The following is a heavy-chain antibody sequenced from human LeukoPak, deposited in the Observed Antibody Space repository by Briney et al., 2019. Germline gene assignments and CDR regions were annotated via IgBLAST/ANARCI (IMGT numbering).Heavy chain of an antibody. D-gene: IGHD3-10*01. J-gene: IGHJ4*02. Sequence: GGSLRLSCAVSGFTFGNYAMHWVRQVPGKGLEWVSAISGSGGSTYYADSVKGRFTISRDNSKNTLYLQMNSLRAEDTAVYYCAKDPSYYGSGSALRLDYWGQGTLVTVSS. CDR2: ISGSGGST. CDR3: AKDPSYYGSGSALRLDY. V-gene: IGHV3-23*01. CDR1: GFTFGNYA.